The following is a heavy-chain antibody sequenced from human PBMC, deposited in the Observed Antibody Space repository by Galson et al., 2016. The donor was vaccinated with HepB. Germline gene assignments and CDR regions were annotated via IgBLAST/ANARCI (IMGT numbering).Heavy chain of an antibody. CDR2: MNAGGNNR. Sequence: SLRLSCAASGFTFSTYPMGWVRQAPGKGLEWVSAMNAGGNNRYYSDSVKGRFAISRDNSKNTLYLQLDNLRGEDTAVYYCVKYVGLDGFDYWGQGTLVIVSS. J-gene: IGHJ4*02. D-gene: IGHD3/OR15-3a*01. CDR1: GFTFSTYP. CDR3: VKYVGLDGFDY. V-gene: IGHV3-23*01.